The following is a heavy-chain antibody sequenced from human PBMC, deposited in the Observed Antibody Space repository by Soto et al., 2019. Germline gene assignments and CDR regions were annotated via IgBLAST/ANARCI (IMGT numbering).Heavy chain of an antibody. D-gene: IGHD1-1*01. V-gene: IGHV3-23*01. Sequence: GGSLRLSCVVYGLIFRREAWSWVRQAPGKGLEWVAGIPVIGEDRYYADSVQGRFTISRDNFKSTLYLQMNTLRAEDAAVYFCAREADLYGTVSFGHWGPAALLTVSS. CDR2: IPVIGEDR. CDR1: GLIFRREA. CDR3: AREADLYGTVSFGH. J-gene: IGHJ4*02.